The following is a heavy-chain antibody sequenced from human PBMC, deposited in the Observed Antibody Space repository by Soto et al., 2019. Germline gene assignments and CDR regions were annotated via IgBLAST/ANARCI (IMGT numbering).Heavy chain of an antibody. Sequence: LSLTCTVSGGSISSGGYYWSWIRQHPGKGLEWIGYIYYSGSTYYNPSLKSRVTISVDTSKNQFSLKLSSVTAEDTAVYYCARDCKQLSQDYYYYYGMDVWGQGTTVTVSS. V-gene: IGHV4-31*03. CDR3: ARDCKQLSQDYYYYYGMDV. CDR1: GGSISSGGYY. CDR2: IYYSGST. D-gene: IGHD6-6*01. J-gene: IGHJ6*02.